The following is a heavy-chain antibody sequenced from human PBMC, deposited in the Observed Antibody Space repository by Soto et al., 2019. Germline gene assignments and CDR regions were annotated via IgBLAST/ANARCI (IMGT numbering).Heavy chain of an antibody. V-gene: IGHV3-15*01. CDR3: TTGPNLRPLAAFDI. J-gene: IGHJ3*02. CDR2: IKSKSDGETI. Sequence: PGGSLRLSCAASGFTFTDAWMTWVRQGPGKGLEWVGRIKSKSDGETIDYAAPVKGRFTISRYDSKNTLYLQMNSLKTEDTAVYYCTTGPNLRPLAAFDIWGQGTVVTVSS. CDR1: GFTFTDAW.